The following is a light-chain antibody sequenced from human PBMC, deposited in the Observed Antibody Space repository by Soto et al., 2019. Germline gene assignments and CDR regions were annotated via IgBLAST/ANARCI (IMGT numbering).Light chain of an antibody. J-gene: IGLJ2*01. Sequence: QSALTQPASVSGSPGQSITISCTGTSSDVGGYNYVSWYQQHPGKAPKLMIYDVSNRPSGVSNRFSGSKSGNTASLTISGLQGEDEADYYCISYTSSSTRDVVFGGGTKVTVL. CDR1: SSDVGGYNY. CDR2: DVS. V-gene: IGLV2-14*01. CDR3: ISYTSSSTRDVV.